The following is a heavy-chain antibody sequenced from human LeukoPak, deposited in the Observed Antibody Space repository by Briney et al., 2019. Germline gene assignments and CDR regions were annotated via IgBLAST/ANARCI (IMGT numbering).Heavy chain of an antibody. CDR1: GFTFSSYA. V-gene: IGHV3-23*01. D-gene: IGHD6-6*01. J-gene: IGHJ4*02. Sequence: GGSLRLSCAASGFTFSSYAMSWVRQAPGKGLEWVSAIRGSGGSTYYADSVKGRFTISRDNSKNTLYLQMNSLRAEDTAVYYCAKDLGGRGSSPRTYYFDYWGQGTLVTVSS. CDR3: AKDLGGRGSSPRTYYFDY. CDR2: IRGSGGST.